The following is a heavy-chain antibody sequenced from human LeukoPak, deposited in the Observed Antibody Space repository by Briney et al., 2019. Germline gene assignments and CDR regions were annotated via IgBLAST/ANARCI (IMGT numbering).Heavy chain of an antibody. Sequence: GGSLRLSCEASGFSFSDAWMSWVRQAPGKGLEWVGRIKSNGDGGTTDYTAPVKGRFTISRDDSRNTVFLQMNTLKTEDTAVYYCTTDGGYWGQGTLVTVSS. CDR2: IKSNGDGGTT. J-gene: IGHJ4*02. D-gene: IGHD2-15*01. CDR1: GFSFSDAW. CDR3: TTDGGY. V-gene: IGHV3-15*01.